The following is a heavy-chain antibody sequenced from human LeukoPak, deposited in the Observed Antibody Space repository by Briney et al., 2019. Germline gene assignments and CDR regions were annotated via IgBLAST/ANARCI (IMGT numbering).Heavy chain of an antibody. Sequence: PGGSLRLSCAASGFTFSSYSMNWVRQAPGKGLEWVSYISSSSSTIYYADSVKGRFTISRDNAKNSLYLQMNSLRAEDTAVYYCASPRFYCSSTSCLGAFDIWGQGTMVTVSS. CDR3: ASPRFYCSSTSCLGAFDI. V-gene: IGHV3-48*01. J-gene: IGHJ3*02. D-gene: IGHD2-2*01. CDR2: ISSSSSTI. CDR1: GFTFSSYS.